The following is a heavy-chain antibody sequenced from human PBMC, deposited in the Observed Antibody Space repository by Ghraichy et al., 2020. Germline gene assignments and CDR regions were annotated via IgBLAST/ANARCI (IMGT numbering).Heavy chain of an antibody. J-gene: IGHJ4*02. CDR3: ARSGDGIGYCSSTSCYSFDY. V-gene: IGHV1-69*13. CDR1: GGTFSSYA. Sequence: SVKVSCKASGGTFSSYAISWVRQAPGQGFEWMGGIIPIFGTANYAQKFQGRVTITADESTSTAYMELSSLRSEDTAVYYCARSGDGIGYCSSTSCYSFDYWGQGTLVTVSS. D-gene: IGHD2-2*01. CDR2: IIPIFGTA.